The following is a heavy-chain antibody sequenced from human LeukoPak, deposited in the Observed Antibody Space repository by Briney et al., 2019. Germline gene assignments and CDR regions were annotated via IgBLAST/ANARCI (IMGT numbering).Heavy chain of an antibody. CDR3: ATRYCSGGSCYAFDY. Sequence: GGSLRLSCGASGFTFSSYGMSWVRQAPGKGLEWVSFITGSGGSTFYADSVKGRFTISRDNSKNTLYLQMNSLRAGDTAVYYCATRYCSGGSCYAFDYWGQGTLVSVSS. J-gene: IGHJ4*02. V-gene: IGHV3-23*01. CDR1: GFTFSSYG. CDR2: ITGSGGST. D-gene: IGHD2-15*01.